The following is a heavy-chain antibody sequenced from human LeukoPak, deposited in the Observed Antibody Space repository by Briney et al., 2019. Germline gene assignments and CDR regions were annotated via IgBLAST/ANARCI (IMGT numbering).Heavy chain of an antibody. CDR2: INSDGSST. Sequence: AGGSLRLSCAASGFTFSSYWMHWVRQAPGKGLVWVSRINSDGSSTSYADSVKGRFTISRDNAKNTLYLQMNSLRAEDTAVYYCARVMAEGHSSSWLYYYYYYMDVWGKGTTVTVSS. D-gene: IGHD6-13*01. CDR1: GFTFSSYW. J-gene: IGHJ6*03. V-gene: IGHV3-74*01. CDR3: ARVMAEGHSSSWLYYYYYYMDV.